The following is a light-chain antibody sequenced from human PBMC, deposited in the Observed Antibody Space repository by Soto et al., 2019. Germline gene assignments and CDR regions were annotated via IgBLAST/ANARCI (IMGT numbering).Light chain of an antibody. J-gene: IGKJ1*01. V-gene: IGKV3-20*01. CDR1: QSGSTSY. Sequence: EFVVTQSPGTLSLSPGDRATLSCRASQSGSTSYLAWYQQKFGQAPRLLIYGASSRATGIPDRFSGSGSGTDFTLTISRLEPEDXAVYYCQQYGXSSWTFGQGXKLDIK. CDR2: GAS. CDR3: QQYGXSSWT.